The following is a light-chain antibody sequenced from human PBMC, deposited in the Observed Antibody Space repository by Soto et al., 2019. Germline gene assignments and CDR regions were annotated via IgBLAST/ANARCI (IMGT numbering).Light chain of an antibody. V-gene: IGKV1-5*01. CDR2: YAS. Sequence: DIQMTQSPSTLSASVGDRVTITCRASQSISSWLAWYQQRPGKAPKLLIYYASSLASGVRSRFSGSGAGTEFTLTISSLQPDDFATYYCQQYNSFSYTFGQGTRLEIK. J-gene: IGKJ2*01. CDR1: QSISSW. CDR3: QQYNSFSYT.